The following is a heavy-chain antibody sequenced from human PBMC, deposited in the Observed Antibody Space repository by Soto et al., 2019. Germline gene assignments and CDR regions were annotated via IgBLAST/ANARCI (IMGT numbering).Heavy chain of an antibody. CDR2: INHSGST. CDR3: ARGGHDSSGYYVPFDY. Sequence: SETLSLTCAVYGGSFSGYYWSWIRQPPGKGLEWIGEINHSGSTNYNPSLKSRVTISVDTSKNQFSLKLSSVTAADTAVYYCARGGHDSSGYYVPFDYWGQGTLVTVSS. CDR1: GGSFSGYY. D-gene: IGHD3-22*01. V-gene: IGHV4-34*01. J-gene: IGHJ4*02.